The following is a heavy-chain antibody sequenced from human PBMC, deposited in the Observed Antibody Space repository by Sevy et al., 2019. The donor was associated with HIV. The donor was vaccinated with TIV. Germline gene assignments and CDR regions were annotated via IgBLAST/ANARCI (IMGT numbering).Heavy chain of an antibody. CDR1: GITLTPYW. CDR3: SRGLYYYDMRGHQEPGDY. V-gene: IGHV3-74*01. J-gene: IGHJ4*02. CDR2: INSDGSST. Sequence: GSLRLSCAASGITLTPYWMHWVRQVPGKGLVWVSRINSDGSSTSYAESMKGRFTISRDNGKNTLYLQMKSLRVEDTAVYFCSRGLYYYDMRGHQEPGDYWGQGVLVTVSS. D-gene: IGHD3-22*01.